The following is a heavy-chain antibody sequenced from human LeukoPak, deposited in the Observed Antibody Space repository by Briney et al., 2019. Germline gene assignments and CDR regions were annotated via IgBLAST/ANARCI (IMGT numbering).Heavy chain of an antibody. CDR3: ARDPHYYDSSGYV. J-gene: IGHJ4*02. CDR2: IIPIGGVG. D-gene: IGHD3-22*01. Sequence: SVKVSCKSSGGTFSSYAISWVRQAPGQGLEWMGRIIPIGGVGNYAQKFQGRVTITADRSTSTVYMELSSLRSEDTAMYYCARDPHYYDSSGYVWGQGTLVTVSS. V-gene: IGHV1-69*04. CDR1: GGTFSSYA.